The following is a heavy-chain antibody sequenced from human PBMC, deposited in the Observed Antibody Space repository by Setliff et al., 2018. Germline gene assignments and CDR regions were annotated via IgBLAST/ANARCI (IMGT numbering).Heavy chain of an antibody. V-gene: IGHV4-39*01. CDR1: GGSISSSNYS. Sequence: SETLSLTCTVSGGSISSSNYSWGWIRQPPGKGLEWIGSIYHRGSTYYNPSLKSRVTISVDTSNNHFSLKLSSVTAADTAVYYCARHFRSSKVQFLEYLTDYYFDSWGQGTLVTVSS. D-gene: IGHD3-3*01. J-gene: IGHJ4*02. CDR2: IYHRGST. CDR3: ARHFRSSKVQFLEYLTDYYFDS.